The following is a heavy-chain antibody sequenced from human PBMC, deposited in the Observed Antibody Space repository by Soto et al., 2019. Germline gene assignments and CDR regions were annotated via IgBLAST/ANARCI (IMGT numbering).Heavy chain of an antibody. Sequence: SETLSLTCAVYGGSFSGYYWSWIRQPPGKGLEWIGEINHSGSTNYNPSLKSRVTISVDTSKNQFSLKLSSVTAADTAVYYCARGIVVVPAAIGGYDWFDPWGQGTLVTVS. J-gene: IGHJ5*02. CDR3: ARGIVVVPAAIGGYDWFDP. D-gene: IGHD2-2*02. V-gene: IGHV4-34*01. CDR1: GGSFSGYY. CDR2: INHSGST.